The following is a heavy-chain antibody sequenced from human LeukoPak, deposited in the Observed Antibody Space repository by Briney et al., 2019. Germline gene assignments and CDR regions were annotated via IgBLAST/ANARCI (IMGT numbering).Heavy chain of an antibody. CDR2: IDDSGVIR. D-gene: IGHD3-22*01. CDR3: AKRLKRNYYFHYAMDV. V-gene: IGHV3-23*01. CDR1: GFTFKTHA. Sequence: GGSLRLSCAASGFTFKTHAMSWVRQAPGKGLEWVSRIDDSGVIRSYADSVKGRFTISRDNSKMTLTLQMNSLRAEDTAVYYCAKRLKRNYYFHYAMDVWGQGTTVTVSS. J-gene: IGHJ6*02.